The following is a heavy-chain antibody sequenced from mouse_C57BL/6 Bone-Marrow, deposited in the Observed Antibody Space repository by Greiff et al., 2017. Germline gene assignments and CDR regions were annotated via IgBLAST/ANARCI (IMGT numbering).Heavy chain of an antibody. D-gene: IGHD3-2*02. V-gene: IGHV1-42*01. CDR3: AGSGYNFDY. CDR2: INPSTGGT. Sequence: EVQLQQSGPELVKPGASVKISCKASGYSFTGYYMNWVKQSPEKSLEWIGEINPSTGGTTYNQKFKARATLTVDKSSSTAYMQLKSLTSEDSAVYCCAGSGYNFDYWGQGTTLTVSS. CDR1: GYSFTGYY. J-gene: IGHJ2*01.